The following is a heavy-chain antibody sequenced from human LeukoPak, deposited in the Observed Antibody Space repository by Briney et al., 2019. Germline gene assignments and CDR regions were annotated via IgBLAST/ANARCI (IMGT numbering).Heavy chain of an antibody. CDR2: IYYSGST. J-gene: IGHJ4*02. CDR1: GGSISSYY. Sequence: PSETLSLTCTVSGGSISSYYWSWIRQPPGKGLEWIGYIYYSGSTNYNPPLKSRVTISIDTSKNQFSLKMSSLTAADTAVYYCARATRDFWSGSFDYWGQGTLVTVSS. D-gene: IGHD3-3*01. V-gene: IGHV4-59*01. CDR3: ARATRDFWSGSFDY.